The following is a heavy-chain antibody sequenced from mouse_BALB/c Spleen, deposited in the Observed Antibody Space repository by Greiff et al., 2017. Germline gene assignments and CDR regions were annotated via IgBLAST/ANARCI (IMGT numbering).Heavy chain of an antibody. CDR3: ARDGSTMITTTWFAY. D-gene: IGHD2-4*01. CDR1: GFTFSDYY. CDR2: ISDGGSYT. Sequence: EVKLVESGGGLVKPGGSLKLSCAASGFTFSDYYMYWVRQTPEKRLEWVATISDGGSYTYYPDSVKGRFTISRDNAKNNLYLQMSSLKSEDTAMYYCARDGSTMITTTWFAYWGQGTLVTVSA. J-gene: IGHJ3*01. V-gene: IGHV5-4*02.